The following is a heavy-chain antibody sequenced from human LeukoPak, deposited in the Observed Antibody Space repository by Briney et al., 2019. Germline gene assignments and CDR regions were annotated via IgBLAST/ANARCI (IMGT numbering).Heavy chain of an antibody. CDR1: GFTFSSYG. V-gene: IGHV3-33*08. Sequence: GGSLRLSCAASGFTFSSYGMHWVRQAPGKGLEWVAVIWYGGSNKYYADSVKGRFTISRDNSKNTLYLQMNSLRAEDTAVYYCARDYIVATNYYCGMDVWGQGTTVTVSS. CDR2: IWYGGSNK. D-gene: IGHD5-12*01. CDR3: ARDYIVATNYYCGMDV. J-gene: IGHJ6*02.